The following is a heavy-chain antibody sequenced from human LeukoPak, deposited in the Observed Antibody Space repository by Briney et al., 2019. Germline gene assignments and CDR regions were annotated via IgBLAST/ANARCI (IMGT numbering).Heavy chain of an antibody. D-gene: IGHD3-16*01. CDR1: GFTFSTYA. J-gene: IGHJ4*02. Sequence: PGGSLRLSCAASGFTFSTYAMSWVRQAPGKGLEWVSGIRRSGGSTYYADSVKGRFTISRDDSKNTLDLQMSSLRAEDTAVYYCAKGESVTKLDYWGQGTLVTVSS. CDR2: IRRSGGST. CDR3: AKGESVTKLDY. V-gene: IGHV3-23*01.